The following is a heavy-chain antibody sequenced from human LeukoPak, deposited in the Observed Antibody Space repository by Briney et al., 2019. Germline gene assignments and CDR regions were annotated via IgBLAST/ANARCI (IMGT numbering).Heavy chain of an antibody. CDR1: GGSISSYY. CDR3: ARGLFSVSSAAFDI. CDR2: IYYSGST. Sequence: SETLSLTCTVSGGSISSYYWSWIRQPPGKGLGWIGYIYYSGSTNYNPSLKSRVTISVDTSKNQFSLKLSSVTAADTAVYYCARGLFSVSSAAFDIWGQGTMVTVSS. D-gene: IGHD3-10*01. J-gene: IGHJ3*02. V-gene: IGHV4-59*01.